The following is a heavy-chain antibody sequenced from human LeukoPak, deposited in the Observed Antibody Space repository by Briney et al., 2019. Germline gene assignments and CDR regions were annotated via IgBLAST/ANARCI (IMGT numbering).Heavy chain of an antibody. D-gene: IGHD1-26*01. CDR1: GRSISSGGYY. V-gene: IGHV4-39*07. J-gene: IGHJ4*02. Sequence: SETLSLTCTVSGRSISSGGYYWSWIRQPPGKGLEWIGEINHSGSTNYNPSLKSRVTISVDASKNQFSLKLSSVTAADTAVYYCARGWEETRGWYFDYWGQGTLVTVSS. CDR2: INHSGST. CDR3: ARGWEETRGWYFDY.